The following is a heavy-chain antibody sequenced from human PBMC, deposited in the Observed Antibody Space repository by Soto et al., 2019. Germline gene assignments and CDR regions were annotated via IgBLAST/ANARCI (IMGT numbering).Heavy chain of an antibody. V-gene: IGHV5-10-1*01. J-gene: IGHJ4*02. CDR3: SRHRRLSRSSDFDF. CDR1: GCIFTTYW. CDR2: IDPSDSYT. D-gene: IGHD6-6*01. Sequence: PGESLKISCKGSGCIFTTYWISWVRQMPGKGLEWMGRIDPSDSYTNYSPSFQGHVTIAADKSTNTAYLQWSSLKASDTAMYYCSRHRRLSRSSDFDFWGQGTPVTVSS.